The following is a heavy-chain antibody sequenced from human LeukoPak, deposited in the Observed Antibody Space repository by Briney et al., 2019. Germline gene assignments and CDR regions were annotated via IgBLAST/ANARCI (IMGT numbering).Heavy chain of an antibody. D-gene: IGHD6-13*01. J-gene: IGHJ5*02. V-gene: IGHV4-59*01. CDR3: ARATGYSIHVNDTGWFDP. CDR2: IYYSGST. Sequence: KPSETLSLTCTVSGGSISSYYWSWIRQPPGKGLEWIGYIYYSGSTNYNPSLKSRVTISVDTSKNQFSLKLSSVTAADTAVYYCARATGYSIHVNDTGWFDPWGQGTLVTVSS. CDR1: GGSISSYY.